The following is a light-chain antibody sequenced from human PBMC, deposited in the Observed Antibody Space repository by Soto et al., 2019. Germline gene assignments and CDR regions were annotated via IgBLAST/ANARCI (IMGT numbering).Light chain of an antibody. V-gene: IGKV3-20*01. CDR3: QQYGSSPPST. CDR1: QSVSSSY. Sequence: EIVLTQSPGTLSLSPGERATLTCRDSQSVSSSYLAWYQQNPGQAPRHLIYGAFSRATGIPDRFSGSGSGTDFTLTISRPEPEDFAVYYCQQYGSSPPSTFGQGTRLDIK. J-gene: IGKJ5*01. CDR2: GAF.